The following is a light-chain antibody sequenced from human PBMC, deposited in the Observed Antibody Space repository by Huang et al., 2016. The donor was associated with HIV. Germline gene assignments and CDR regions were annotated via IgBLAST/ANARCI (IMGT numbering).Light chain of an antibody. Sequence: ERVMTQSPATVSLSPGERATLSCRASLSVSTNLAWYQQRPGQAPRLLIYGASTRATGIPARGSGGGSGAEFTITISSLQSEDFAVYYWQQYDNWPLTFGGGTKVQIK. CDR2: GAS. V-gene: IGKV3-15*01. J-gene: IGKJ4*01. CDR3: QQYDNWPLT. CDR1: LSVSTN.